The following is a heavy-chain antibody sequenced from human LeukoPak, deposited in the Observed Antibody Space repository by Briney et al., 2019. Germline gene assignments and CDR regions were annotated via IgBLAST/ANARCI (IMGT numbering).Heavy chain of an antibody. J-gene: IGHJ5*02. CDR1: GGSINTYY. Sequence: ETLSLTCTVSGGSINTYYWSWIRQPPGKGLEWIGYIYYSGSTNYNPSLKSRATISVDTSKNQLSLKLSSVTAADTAVYYCARTIAAAGSDWFDPWGQGTLVTVSS. V-gene: IGHV4-59*08. D-gene: IGHD6-13*01. CDR2: IYYSGST. CDR3: ARTIAAAGSDWFDP.